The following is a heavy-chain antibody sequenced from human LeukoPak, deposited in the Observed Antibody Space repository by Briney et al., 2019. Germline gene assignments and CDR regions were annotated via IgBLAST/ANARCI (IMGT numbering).Heavy chain of an antibody. D-gene: IGHD5-18*01. CDR1: GFIFSIYN. CDR2: INTRSSSS. J-gene: IGHJ4*02. Sequence: GGSLRLSCAASGFIFSIYNMNWVRQAPGKGLEWVSSINTRSSSSYYADSVKGRFTISRDNAKNSLYLKMNSLRGEDSDVYYCASETDTTMRDWGQGTLVTVSS. V-gene: IGHV3-21*01. CDR3: ASETDTTMRD.